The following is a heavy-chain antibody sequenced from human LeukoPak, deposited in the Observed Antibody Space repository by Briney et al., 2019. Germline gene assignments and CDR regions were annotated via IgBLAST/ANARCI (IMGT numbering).Heavy chain of an antibody. CDR2: INHSGST. Sequence: SETLSLTCSVSGGSISRYYWSWIRQPPGKGLEWIGEINHSGSTNYNPSLKSRVTISVDTSKNQFSLKLSSVTAADTAVYYCAKGAIVVVKTSLSYYMDVWGKGTTVTVSS. J-gene: IGHJ6*03. D-gene: IGHD2-15*01. CDR1: GGSISRYY. V-gene: IGHV4-34*01. CDR3: AKGAIVVVKTSLSYYMDV.